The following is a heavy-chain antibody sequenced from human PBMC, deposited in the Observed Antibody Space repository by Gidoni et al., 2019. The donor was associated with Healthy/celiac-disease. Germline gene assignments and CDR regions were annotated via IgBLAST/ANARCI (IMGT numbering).Heavy chain of an antibody. V-gene: IGHV4-34*01. J-gene: IGHJ2*01. CDR3: ARGRAVYYDSSGTGYFDL. CDR1: GGSLTGYY. Sequence: QVQLQQWGAGLLKPSETLSLTCAVYGGSLTGYYWSWIRQPPGKGLEWIGEINHSGSTNYNPSLKSRVTISVDTSKNQFSLKLSSVTAADTAVYYCARGRAVYYDSSGTGYFDLWGRGTLVTVSS. CDR2: INHSGST. D-gene: IGHD3-22*01.